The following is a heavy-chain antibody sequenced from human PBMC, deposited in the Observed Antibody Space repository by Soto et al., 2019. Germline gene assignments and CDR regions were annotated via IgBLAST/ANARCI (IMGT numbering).Heavy chain of an antibody. D-gene: IGHD2-15*01. J-gene: IGHJ4*02. V-gene: IGHV1-69*04. Sequence: QVQLVQSGAEVKKPGSSVKVSCKASGGTFRSNAISWVRQAPGQGLEWMGRINPILGITNYAQKFQGRVTITADKSTSTAYMELSSLRSDDTAVYYCASDGEYGSAEQFDYWGQGTLVTVSS. CDR1: GGTFRSNA. CDR2: INPILGIT. CDR3: ASDGEYGSAEQFDY.